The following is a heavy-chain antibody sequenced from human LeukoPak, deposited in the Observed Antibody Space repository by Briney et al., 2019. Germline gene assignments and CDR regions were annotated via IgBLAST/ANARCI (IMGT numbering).Heavy chain of an antibody. D-gene: IGHD2/OR15-2a*01. CDR3: ARDTDFSIDY. CDR1: GYTFTNYG. V-gene: IGHV1-18*01. CDR2: INTRSGDA. Sequence: ASVKVSCTASGYTFTNYGIAWVCQAPGQGLEWMGWINTRSGDAQLAHSLQARVTMTTDTSTSTASMELGSLGSDNTAVYYCARDTDFSIDYWGQGSLVTVSS. J-gene: IGHJ4*02.